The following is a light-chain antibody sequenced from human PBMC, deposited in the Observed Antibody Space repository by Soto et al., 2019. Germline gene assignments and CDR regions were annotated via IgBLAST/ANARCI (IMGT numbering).Light chain of an antibody. CDR1: QSVSSN. CDR3: QQSNKWPYT. V-gene: IGKV3-15*01. Sequence: IVMTQSPATLSVSPGERATLSCRASQSVSSNLAWYQHKPGQAPRLLFYGASTRAAGIPARFSGGGSGTDFTLTISGLQSEDFAVYYCQQSNKWPYTFGQGTNLEIK. J-gene: IGKJ2*01. CDR2: GAS.